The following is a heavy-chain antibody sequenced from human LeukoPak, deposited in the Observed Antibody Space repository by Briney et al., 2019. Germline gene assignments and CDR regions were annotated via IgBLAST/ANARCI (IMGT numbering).Heavy chain of an antibody. CDR2: IYYSGST. Sequence: SQALSLTCTVSGGSISSGGYYWSWIRQHPGKGLEWIVYIYYSGSTYYNPSLKSRVTISVDTSKNQFSLKLSSVTAADTAVYYCARAHQHPAAGTPLDYWGQGTLVTVSS. CDR3: ARAHQHPAAGTPLDY. CDR1: GGSISSGGYY. D-gene: IGHD6-13*01. J-gene: IGHJ4*02. V-gene: IGHV4-31*03.